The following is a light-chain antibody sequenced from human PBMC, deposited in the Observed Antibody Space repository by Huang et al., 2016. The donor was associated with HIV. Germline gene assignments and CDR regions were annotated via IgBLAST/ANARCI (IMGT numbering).Light chain of an antibody. CDR2: WAS. CDR3: QQYYSNSPLT. J-gene: IGKJ4*01. V-gene: IGKV4-1*01. Sequence: DIVMTPSPDSLAVSLGGRATITCKSSQSILSRANNKNFLCWYQQKPGQPPTLLIYWASTRQSGVPDRFSGSGSGTDFTLTIASLQAEDVAVYYCQQYYSNSPLTFGGGTTVEIK. CDR1: QSILSRANNKNF.